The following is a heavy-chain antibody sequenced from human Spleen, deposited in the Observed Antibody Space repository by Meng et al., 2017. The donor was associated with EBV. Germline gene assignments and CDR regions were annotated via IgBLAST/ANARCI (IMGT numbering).Heavy chain of an antibody. CDR2: IYYSGST. CDR3: ARDLVGQGKEVAFDI. J-gene: IGHJ3*02. V-gene: IGHV4-59*01. Sequence: VQLRLTCRVGVNPSETCSPTCASSGGFISRYYWRLIRKPPGKGLECIVYIYYSGSTNYNTSLKRRVTISVDTSKNQFSLKLSSVTAADTAVYYCARDLVGQGKEVAFDIWGQGTMVTVSS. CDR1: GGFISRYY. D-gene: IGHD3-16*01.